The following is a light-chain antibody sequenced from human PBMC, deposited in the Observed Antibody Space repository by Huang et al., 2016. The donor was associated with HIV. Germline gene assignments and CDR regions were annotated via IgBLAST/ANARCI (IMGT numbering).Light chain of an antibody. J-gene: IGKJ2*01. CDR1: QDISNY. CDR2: DAS. CDR3: QQYDNLPMYT. V-gene: IGKV1-33*01. Sequence: DIQMTQSPSSLSASVGDRVTITCQASQDISNYLNWYQQKPGKAPKLLIYDASNLETGVPSMFSGSGSGTDFTFTISSLQPEDIATYYCQQYDNLPMYTFGQGTKLEIK.